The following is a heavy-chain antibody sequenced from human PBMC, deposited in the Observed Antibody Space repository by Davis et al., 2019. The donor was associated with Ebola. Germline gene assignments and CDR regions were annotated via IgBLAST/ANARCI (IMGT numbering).Heavy chain of an antibody. CDR2: IFPDDSDT. Sequence: GESLKISCQGSGYNFANYWITWVRQMPGKGLEWVGIIFPDDSDTRYSPSFQGQVTISADKSISTAYLQWSSLKASDTAMYYCARGYCSSTSCYTPDYGMDVWGQGTTVTVSS. V-gene: IGHV5-51*01. CDR1: GYNFANYW. D-gene: IGHD2-2*02. J-gene: IGHJ6*02. CDR3: ARGYCSSTSCYTPDYGMDV.